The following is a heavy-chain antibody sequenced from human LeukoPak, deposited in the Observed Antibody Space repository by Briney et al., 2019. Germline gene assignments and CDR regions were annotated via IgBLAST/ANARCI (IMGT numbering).Heavy chain of an antibody. V-gene: IGHV4-34*01. J-gene: IGHJ2*01. CDR2: IYHSGST. D-gene: IGHD2/OR15-2a*01. Sequence: SETLSLTCAVYGGSFSGYYWSWIRQPPGKGLEWIGSIYHSGSTYYNPSLKSRVTISVDTSKNQFSLKLSSVTAADTAVYYCARENLPNWYFDLWGRGTLVTVSS. CDR1: GGSFSGYY. CDR3: ARENLPNWYFDL.